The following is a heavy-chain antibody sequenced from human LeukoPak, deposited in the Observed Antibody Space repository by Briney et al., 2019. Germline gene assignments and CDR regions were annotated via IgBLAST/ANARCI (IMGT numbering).Heavy chain of an antibody. J-gene: IGHJ3*02. Sequence: PSETLSLTCTVSGGSISSYYWSWIRQPAGKGLEWIGRIYTSGSTNYNPSLKSRVTMSVDTSKNQFSLKLSSVTAADTAVYYCARDNLEPYYYDSSGYFDAFDIWGQGTMVTVSS. CDR1: GGSISSYY. CDR2: IYTSGST. D-gene: IGHD3-22*01. V-gene: IGHV4-4*07. CDR3: ARDNLEPYYYDSSGYFDAFDI.